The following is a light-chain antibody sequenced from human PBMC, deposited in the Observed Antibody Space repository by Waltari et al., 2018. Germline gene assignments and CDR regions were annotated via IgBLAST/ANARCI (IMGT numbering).Light chain of an antibody. Sequence: QSALTQPASVSGSPGQSLTISCTGTRSDVGGYNYVPWYQQHPGKAPKLMIYEVSNRPSGVSNRFSGSKSGNTASLTISGLQAEDEADYYCSSYTSSSTLVFGTGTQVTVL. J-gene: IGLJ1*01. CDR1: RSDVGGYNY. V-gene: IGLV2-14*01. CDR2: EVS. CDR3: SSYTSSSTLV.